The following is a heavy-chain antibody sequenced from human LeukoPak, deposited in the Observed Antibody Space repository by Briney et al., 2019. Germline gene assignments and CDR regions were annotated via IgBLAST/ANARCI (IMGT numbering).Heavy chain of an antibody. Sequence: GGSLRLSCAASGFTVGSKYMTWVRQAPGKGLEWVSIIYSDGTSYYADSVKGRFTISRDNSRNTLYLQMNSLRPEDTAVYYCATPRGIWGVSLDHWGQGTLVTVSS. J-gene: IGHJ4*02. D-gene: IGHD3-10*01. CDR3: ATPRGIWGVSLDH. CDR1: GFTVGSKY. V-gene: IGHV3-53*01. CDR2: IYSDGTS.